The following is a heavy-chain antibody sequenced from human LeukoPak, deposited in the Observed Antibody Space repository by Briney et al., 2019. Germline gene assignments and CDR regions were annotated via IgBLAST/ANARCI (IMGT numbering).Heavy chain of an antibody. CDR3: ASSRPLQAFDI. CDR1: GFTVSSNY. J-gene: IGHJ3*02. Sequence: QSGGSLRLSCAASGFTVSSNYMSWVRQAPGKGLEWVSVIYSGGSTYYADFVKGRFTISRDNSKNTLYLQMDSLRAEDTAVYYCASSRPLQAFDIWGQGTMVTVSS. D-gene: IGHD4-11*01. V-gene: IGHV3-66*01. CDR2: IYSGGST.